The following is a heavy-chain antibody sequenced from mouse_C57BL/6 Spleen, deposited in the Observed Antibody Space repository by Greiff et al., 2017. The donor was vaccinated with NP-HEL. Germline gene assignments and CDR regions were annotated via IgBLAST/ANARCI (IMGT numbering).Heavy chain of an antibody. J-gene: IGHJ3*01. Sequence: QVQLQQPGAELVKPGASVKLSCKASGYTFTSYWMHWVKQRPGQGLEWIGMIHPNSGSTNYNEKFKSKATLTVDKSSSTAYMQLSSLTSEDSAVYYCAREGDGYYGWFAYWGQGTLVTVSA. CDR3: AREGDGYYGWFAY. V-gene: IGHV1-64*01. CDR1: GYTFTSYW. D-gene: IGHD2-3*01. CDR2: IHPNSGST.